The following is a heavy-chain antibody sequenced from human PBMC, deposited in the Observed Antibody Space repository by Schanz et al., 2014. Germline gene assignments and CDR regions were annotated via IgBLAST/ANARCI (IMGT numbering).Heavy chain of an antibody. Sequence: EVQLLESGGGLVEPGGSLRLSCAASGFSFSSYAMGWVRQARGKGLEWVSNIPWNGAAIGYAGSVRGRFTISRDSSKNTLYLQMNSLRPEDTAIYYCAKNQYDDVDLSSFYFDFWGQGTLXTVSS. V-gene: IGHV3-23*01. D-gene: IGHD3-10*02. CDR2: IPWNGAAI. CDR1: GFSFSSYA. CDR3: AKNQYDDVDLSSFYFDF. J-gene: IGHJ4*02.